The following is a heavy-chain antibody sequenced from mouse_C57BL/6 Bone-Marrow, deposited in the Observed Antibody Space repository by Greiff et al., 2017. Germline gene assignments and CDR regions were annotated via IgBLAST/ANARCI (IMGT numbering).Heavy chain of an antibody. CDR3: ARERIITTVVAPFDY. CDR1: GYTFTSYW. Sequence: QVQLQQPGAELVKPGASVKLSCKASGYTFTSYWMHWVKQRPGQGLEWIGMINPNSGSTNYNEKFKSKATLTVDKSSSTAYMQLSSLTSEDSAVYYCARERIITTVVAPFDYWGQGTTLTVSS. D-gene: IGHD1-1*01. V-gene: IGHV1-64*01. CDR2: INPNSGST. J-gene: IGHJ2*01.